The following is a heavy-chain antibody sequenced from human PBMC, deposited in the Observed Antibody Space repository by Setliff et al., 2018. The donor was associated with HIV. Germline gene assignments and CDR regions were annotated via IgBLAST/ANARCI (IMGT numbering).Heavy chain of an antibody. CDR3: ARTKAYTVMGFDY. V-gene: IGHV4-39*06. CDR1: GGSISNSRYY. CDR2: ITHSGSS. J-gene: IGHJ4*02. Sequence: SETLSLTCTVSGGSISNSRYYCSWIRQPPGKGLEWIGSITHSGSSWLNPSLKSRVNISVYTSKNQFTLNLSSVTAADTAVYYCARTKAYTVMGFDYWGQGTLVTVSS. D-gene: IGHD5-18*01.